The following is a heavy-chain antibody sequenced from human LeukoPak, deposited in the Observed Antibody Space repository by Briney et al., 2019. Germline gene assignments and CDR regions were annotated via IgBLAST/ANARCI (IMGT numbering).Heavy chain of an antibody. D-gene: IGHD5-24*01. CDR2: INPSGGST. CDR3: ARDEAEMGQDY. J-gene: IGHJ4*02. CDR1: GYTFTSYG. Sequence: GASVKVSCKASGYTFTSYGISWVRQAPGQGLEWMGIINPSGGSTSYAQKFQGRVTMTRDTSTSTVYMELSSLRSEDTAVYYCARDEAEMGQDYWGQGTLVTVSS. V-gene: IGHV1-46*01.